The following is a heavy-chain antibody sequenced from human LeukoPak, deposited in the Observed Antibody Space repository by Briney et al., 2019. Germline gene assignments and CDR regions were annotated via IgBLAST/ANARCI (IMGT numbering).Heavy chain of an antibody. D-gene: IGHD6-13*01. V-gene: IGHV3-30*02. Sequence: GSLRLSCAASGFTFSNYGMHWVRQAPGKGLEWVAFLRYDGSDEYYADSVKGRFTVSRDNSRNTLYLQMDSLRVGDTAVYYCAKAPSNWYFDYWGQGTLVTVSS. CDR1: GFTFSNYG. CDR3: AKAPSNWYFDY. J-gene: IGHJ4*02. CDR2: LRYDGSDE.